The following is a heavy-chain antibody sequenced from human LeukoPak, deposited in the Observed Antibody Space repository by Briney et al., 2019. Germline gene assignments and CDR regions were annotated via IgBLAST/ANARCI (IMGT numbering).Heavy chain of an antibody. CDR2: ITNNGSTI. CDR3: ARDQWLAYYYHGMDV. D-gene: IGHD6-19*01. Sequence: GGSLRLSCAASGFTLSTYAMNWVRQAPGKGLEWVSYITNNGSTIYYADSVKGRFTISRDKAENSLYLQMNSLRAEHTAIYYCARDQWLAYYYHGMDVWGQGTTVTVSS. CDR1: GFTLSTYA. J-gene: IGHJ6*02. V-gene: IGHV3-48*03.